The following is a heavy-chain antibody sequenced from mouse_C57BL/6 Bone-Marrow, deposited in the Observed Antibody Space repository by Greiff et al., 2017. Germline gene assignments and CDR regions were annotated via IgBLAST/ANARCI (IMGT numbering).Heavy chain of an antibody. Sequence: EVKLVESGGGLVQPKGSLKLSCAASGFSFNTYAMNWVRQAPGKGLEWVARIRSKSNNYATSYADSVKDRFTISRDDSESMLYLQMNNLKTEDTAMYYCVLDGSGPSYYAMDYWGQGTSVTVSS. CDR1: GFSFNTYA. D-gene: IGHD3-2*02. CDR2: IRSKSNNYAT. CDR3: VLDGSGPSYYAMDY. J-gene: IGHJ4*01. V-gene: IGHV10-1*01.